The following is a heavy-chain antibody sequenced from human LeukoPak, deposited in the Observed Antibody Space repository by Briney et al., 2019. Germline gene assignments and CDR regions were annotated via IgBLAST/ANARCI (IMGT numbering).Heavy chain of an antibody. D-gene: IGHD5-18*01. Sequence: PGGSLRLSCAASGFTFSAYAMSWVRQAPGKGLEWVSVMSNSGNYTNYADSVKGRFTISRDNAKNSLFLQMNSLRAEDTAVYYCARDCGRTTMVVCYWGQGILVTVSS. CDR3: ARDCGRTTMVVCY. V-gene: IGHV3-11*05. CDR1: GFTFSAYA. CDR2: MSNSGNYT. J-gene: IGHJ4*02.